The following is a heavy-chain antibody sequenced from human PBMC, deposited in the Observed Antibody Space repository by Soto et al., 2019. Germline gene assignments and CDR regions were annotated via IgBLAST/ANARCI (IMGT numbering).Heavy chain of an antibody. D-gene: IGHD3-3*02. V-gene: IGHV3-74*03. Sequence: EVQLVESGGDLVQPGGSLRLSCAASGFTFSRHWMHWVHQTPGKGPVWVERIIGDGSSTKYDDAVKGRFTIVRDNAKNTLCLQMSCLRVEDSAVDICAREVLEAVWTIRWFDPWGQGTLVTVSS. CDR3: AREVLEAVWTIRWFDP. CDR1: GFTFSRHW. CDR2: IIGDGSST. J-gene: IGHJ5*02.